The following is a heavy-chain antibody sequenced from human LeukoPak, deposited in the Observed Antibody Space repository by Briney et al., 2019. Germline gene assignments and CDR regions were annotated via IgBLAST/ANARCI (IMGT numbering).Heavy chain of an antibody. D-gene: IGHD6-13*01. CDR3: ARLIVALAGNYYFDY. J-gene: IGHJ4*02. V-gene: IGHV1-18*01. CDR2: ISSYNGNT. Sequence: ASVKVSCKTSGYTFTNYGISWVRQAPGQGLEWMGWISSYNGNTNFAQRVQGRVTMTTDTSTSTAYMELRSLRSDDTALYYCARLIVALAGNYYFDYWGQGTLVTVSS. CDR1: GYTFTNYG.